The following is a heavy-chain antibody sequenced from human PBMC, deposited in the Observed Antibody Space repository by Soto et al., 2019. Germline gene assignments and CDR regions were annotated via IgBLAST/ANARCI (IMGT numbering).Heavy chain of an antibody. Sequence: GGSLRLSCAASGFTFSSYAMSWVRQAPGKGLEWVSAISGSGGSTYYADSVKGRFTISRDNSKNTLYLQMNSLRAEDTAVYYCAKDRWQLVLSPGMDVWGQGTTVTVSS. J-gene: IGHJ6*02. CDR2: ISGSGGST. D-gene: IGHD6-6*01. CDR1: GFTFSSYA. V-gene: IGHV3-23*01. CDR3: AKDRWQLVLSPGMDV.